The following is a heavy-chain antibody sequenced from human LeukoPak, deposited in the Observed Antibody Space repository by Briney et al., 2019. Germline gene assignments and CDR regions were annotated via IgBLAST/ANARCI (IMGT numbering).Heavy chain of an antibody. D-gene: IGHD3-22*01. V-gene: IGHV4-59*08. Sequence: SETLPLTCTVSGDSITTYYWSWIRQPPGKGLEWIGYIFQSGTTKYNPSLKSRVTISVDTFKNQFSLKLSSVTAADTAVYFCARGPYSYDSSGAFDIWGQGTMVTVSS. CDR2: IFQSGTT. J-gene: IGHJ3*02. CDR3: ARGPYSYDSSGAFDI. CDR1: GDSITTYY.